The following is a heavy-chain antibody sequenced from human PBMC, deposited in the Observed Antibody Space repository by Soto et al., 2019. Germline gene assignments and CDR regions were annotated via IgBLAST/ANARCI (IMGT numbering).Heavy chain of an antibody. J-gene: IGHJ6*02. CDR3: ARVQQPLAPVNDYCYGLDV. Sequence: QPPGKGLEWIGEINDSGSTNYNPSLKSRVTISVDTSKNQFSLKLNSVTAADTAVYYCARVQQPLAPVNDYCYGLDVWGQGTTVTVSS. CDR2: INDSGST. D-gene: IGHD6-13*01. V-gene: IGHV4-34*01.